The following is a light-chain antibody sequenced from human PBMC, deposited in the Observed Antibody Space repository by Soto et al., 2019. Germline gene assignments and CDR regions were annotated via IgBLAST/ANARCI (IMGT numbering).Light chain of an antibody. J-gene: IGLJ2*01. CDR1: SGSIASNY. Sequence: NFMLTQPHSVSESPGKTVTISCTRSSGSIASNYVQWYQQRPGSAPTTVIYEDNQRPSGVPDRFSGSIDSSSNSASLTISGLKTEDEADYYCQSYDSNTRVFGRGTKVTVL. V-gene: IGLV6-57*04. CDR3: QSYDSNTRV. CDR2: EDN.